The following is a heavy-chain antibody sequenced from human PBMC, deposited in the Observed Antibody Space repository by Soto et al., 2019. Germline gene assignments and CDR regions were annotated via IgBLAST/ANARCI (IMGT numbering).Heavy chain of an antibody. D-gene: IGHD6-19*01. V-gene: IGHV4-30-2*01. CDR1: GESIKTNDFS. CDR3: ARDRRPSSVVWSWFDP. Sequence: QLKLEESGSGLVRPSQTLSLTCAVSGESIKTNDFSWSWVRQPPGKGLEWIGHIYSSGDTYYNPSLKSRVTLSIDKSKNEFSLRLASVTATDTAFYYCARDRRPSSVVWSWFDPWGQGTLVTVSS. CDR2: IYSSGDT. J-gene: IGHJ5*02.